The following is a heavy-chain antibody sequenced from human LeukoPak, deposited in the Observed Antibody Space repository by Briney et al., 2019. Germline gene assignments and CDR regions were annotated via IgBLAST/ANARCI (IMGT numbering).Heavy chain of an antibody. J-gene: IGHJ4*02. CDR3: ARDSSSRSSSFDY. CDR1: RGTSSSYA. Sequence: SVKVSCKASRGTSSSYAISWVRQAPGQGLEWMGGIIPIFGTANYAQKFQGRVTITADESTSTAYMELSSLRSEDTAVYYCARDSSSRSSSFDYWGQGTLVTVSS. V-gene: IGHV1-69*13. D-gene: IGHD6-6*01. CDR2: IIPIFGTA.